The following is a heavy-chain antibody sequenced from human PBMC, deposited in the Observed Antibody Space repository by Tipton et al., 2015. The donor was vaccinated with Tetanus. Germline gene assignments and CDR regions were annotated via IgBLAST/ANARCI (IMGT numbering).Heavy chain of an antibody. CDR3: ARHNRGYFTFFDS. Sequence: TLSLTCTVSSVSIADNTNYWGWIRQPPGKGLEWIGSIYSRGDPYSTPPPKSRVNMSVDTSRSQFSLRLSSVTAADTAEYSCARHNRGYFTFFDSWGQGILVTVSS. D-gene: IGHD3-3*01. J-gene: IGHJ4*02. CDR2: IYSRGDP. V-gene: IGHV4-39*01. CDR1: SVSIADNTNY.